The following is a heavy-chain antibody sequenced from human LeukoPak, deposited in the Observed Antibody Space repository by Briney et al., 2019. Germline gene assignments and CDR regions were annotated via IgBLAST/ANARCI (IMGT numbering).Heavy chain of an antibody. D-gene: IGHD2-2*01. J-gene: IGHJ4*02. Sequence: PSETRCLTCAVYGGSFSGYYCSWIRQPTGKGLEWIGEINHSGSTNYNTSLKSRVTISVDTSKNQFSLKLSSVTAADTAVYYCAREANRDCSSTSCFFDYWGQGTLVTVSS. CDR1: GGSFSGYY. CDR2: INHSGST. CDR3: AREANRDCSSTSCFFDY. V-gene: IGHV4-34*01.